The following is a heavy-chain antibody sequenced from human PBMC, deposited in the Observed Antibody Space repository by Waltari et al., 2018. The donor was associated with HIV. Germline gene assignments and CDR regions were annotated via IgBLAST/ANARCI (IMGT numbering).Heavy chain of an antibody. CDR3: ARDGDSSGYPDQH. CDR1: GYTFTSYA. J-gene: IGHJ1*01. CDR2: INAGNGNT. V-gene: IGHV1-3*01. Sequence: QVQLVQSGAEVKKPGASVKVSCKASGYTFTSYAMHWVRQAPGQRLEWMGWINAGNGNTKYSQKFQGRVTITRDTSASTAYMELSSLRSEDTAVYYCARDGDSSGYPDQHWGQGTLVTVSS. D-gene: IGHD3-22*01.